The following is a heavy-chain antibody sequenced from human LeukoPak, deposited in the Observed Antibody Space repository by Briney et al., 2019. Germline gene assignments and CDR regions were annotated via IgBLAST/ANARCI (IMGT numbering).Heavy chain of an antibody. V-gene: IGHV4-59*08. J-gene: IGHJ4*02. Sequence: SETLSLTCSVSGGSIRSYYWSWIRQPPGKGLEWIGYIYYTGSADSNPSLKSRVTISVDTSKNQFSLKLSSVTATDTAVYYCARHGSRGAGASYFDYWGQGTLVTVSS. CDR3: ARHGSRGAGASYFDY. CDR2: IYYTGSA. CDR1: GGSIRSYY. D-gene: IGHD3-10*01.